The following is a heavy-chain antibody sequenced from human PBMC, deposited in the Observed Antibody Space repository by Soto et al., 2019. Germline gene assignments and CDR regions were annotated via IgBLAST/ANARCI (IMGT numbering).Heavy chain of an antibody. V-gene: IGHV1-69*04. Sequence: SVKVSCKASGGTFSSYTISWVRQAPGQGLEWMGRIIPILGIANYAQKFQGRVTITADKSTSTAYMELSSLRSEDTAVYYCARDLGAVTYYYYYGMDVWGQGTLVTVSS. CDR1: GGTFSSYT. CDR3: ARDLGAVTYYYYYGMDV. CDR2: IIPILGIA. D-gene: IGHD3-16*01. J-gene: IGHJ6*02.